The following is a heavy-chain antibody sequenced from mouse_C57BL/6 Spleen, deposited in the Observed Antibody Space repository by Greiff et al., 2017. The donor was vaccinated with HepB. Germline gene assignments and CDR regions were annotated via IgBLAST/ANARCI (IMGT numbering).Heavy chain of an antibody. Sequence: EVMLVESGGGLVKPGGSLKLSCAASGFTFSDYGMHWVRQAPEKGLEWVAYISSGSSTIYYADTVKGRFPISRDNAKNTLFLQMTSLRSEDTAMYYCAREDYYGSSYDYWGQGTTLTVSS. D-gene: IGHD1-1*01. V-gene: IGHV5-17*01. CDR1: GFTFSDYG. J-gene: IGHJ2*01. CDR3: AREDYYGSSYDY. CDR2: ISSGSSTI.